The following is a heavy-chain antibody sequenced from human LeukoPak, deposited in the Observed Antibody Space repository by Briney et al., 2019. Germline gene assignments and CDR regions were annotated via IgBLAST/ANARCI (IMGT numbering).Heavy chain of an antibody. CDR3: ARDLAVAGTVDY. D-gene: IGHD6-19*01. CDR1: GFTFSSYG. Sequence: GGSLRLSCAASGFTFSSYGMHWVRQAPGKGLEWVSVIYCGGSTYYADSVKGRFTISRDNSKNTLYLQMNSLRADDTAVYYCARDLAVAGTVDYWGQGTLVTVSS. J-gene: IGHJ4*02. V-gene: IGHV3-53*01. CDR2: IYCGGST.